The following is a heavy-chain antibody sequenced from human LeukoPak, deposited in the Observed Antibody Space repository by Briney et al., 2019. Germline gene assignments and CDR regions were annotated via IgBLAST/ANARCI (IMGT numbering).Heavy chain of an antibody. CDR3: ARVRDAYFDY. CDR2: IYYSGST. Sequence: PSETLSLTRTVSGGSISSHYWSWIRQPPGKGLEWIGYIYYSGSTNYNPSLKSRVTISVDTSKNQFSLKLSSVTAADTAVYYCARVRDAYFDYWGQGTLVTVSS. V-gene: IGHV4-59*11. CDR1: GGSISSHY. J-gene: IGHJ4*02.